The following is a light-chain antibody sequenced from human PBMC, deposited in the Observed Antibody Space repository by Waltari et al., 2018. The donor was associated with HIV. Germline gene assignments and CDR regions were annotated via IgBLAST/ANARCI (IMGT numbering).Light chain of an antibody. V-gene: IGLV1-40*01. CDR1: NSHIGTHE. J-gene: IGLJ2*01. CDR2: NTN. Sequence: QSVLTQPPSVSGAPGQRVTLSCTGDNSHIGTHEVHWYQPFPGPAPQLLIYNTNNRPSGVPDRFSGSKSGTSASLAITGLQAEDEADYYCQSSDSTLSGSVFGGGTKLTVL. CDR3: QSSDSTLSGSV.